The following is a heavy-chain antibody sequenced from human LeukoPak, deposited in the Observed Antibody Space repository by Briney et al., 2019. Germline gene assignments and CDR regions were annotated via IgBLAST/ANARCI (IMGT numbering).Heavy chain of an antibody. V-gene: IGHV3-48*03. J-gene: IGHJ4*02. D-gene: IGHD6-19*01. CDR2: ISSSGSTI. Sequence: GGSLRLSCAASGFTFSSYQMNWVRQAPGKGLEWVSYISSSGSTIYYADSVKGRFTISRDNAKNSLYLQMNSLRVEGTAVYYCARDHYSSGWADYWGQGTLVTVSS. CDR3: ARDHYSSGWADY. CDR1: GFTFSSYQ.